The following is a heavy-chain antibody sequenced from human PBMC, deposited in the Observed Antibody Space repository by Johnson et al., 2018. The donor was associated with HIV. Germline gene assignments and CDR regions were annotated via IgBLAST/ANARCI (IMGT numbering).Heavy chain of an antibody. CDR2: IKPDGSEK. CDR3: ARYIAAAGFSDAFDI. D-gene: IGHD6-13*01. J-gene: IGHJ3*02. Sequence: EVQVVESGGGLIQPGGSLRLSCAASGFTFSSYLMTWVRQAPGKGLEWVANIKPDGSEKYYADSVKGRFTISRDNAKNSLYLQMNSLRAEDTAVYYCARYIAAAGFSDAFDIWGQGTMVTVSS. CDR1: GFTFSSYL. V-gene: IGHV3-7*05.